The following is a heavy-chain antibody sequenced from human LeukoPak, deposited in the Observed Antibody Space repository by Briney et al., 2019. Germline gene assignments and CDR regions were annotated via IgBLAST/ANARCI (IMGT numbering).Heavy chain of an antibody. CDR2: INPNSGGT. Sequence: ASVKASCKASEYTFSGYYMHWVRQAAGQGLEWMGWINPNSGGTNYAQKFQGRVTMTRDTSISTAYMELSRLRSDDTAVYYCARAPSYHSSGGAFDIWGQGTMVTVSS. D-gene: IGHD6-6*01. CDR3: ARAPSYHSSGGAFDI. J-gene: IGHJ3*02. CDR1: EYTFSGYY. V-gene: IGHV1-2*02.